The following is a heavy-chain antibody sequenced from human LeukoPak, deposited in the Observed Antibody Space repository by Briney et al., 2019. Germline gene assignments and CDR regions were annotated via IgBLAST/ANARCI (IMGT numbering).Heavy chain of an antibody. J-gene: IGHJ4*02. D-gene: IGHD4-17*01. Sequence: SETLSLTCAVYGGSFSGYYWSWIRQPPGKGLEWIGEINHSGSTNYNPSLKRRVTISVDTSKNQFSLKLSSVTAADTAVYYCASDGDLLDYWGQGTLVTVSS. CDR1: GGSFSGYY. CDR2: INHSGST. V-gene: IGHV4-34*01. CDR3: ASDGDLLDY.